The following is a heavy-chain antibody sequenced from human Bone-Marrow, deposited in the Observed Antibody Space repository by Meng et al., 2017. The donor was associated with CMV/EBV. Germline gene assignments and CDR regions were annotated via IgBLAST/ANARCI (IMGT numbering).Heavy chain of an antibody. V-gene: IGHV4-59*01. J-gene: IGHJ5*02. CDR1: GGSMNYYY. Sequence: SETLSLTCSVSGGSMNYYYWNWIRQPPGKGLEWIGHIYYTGSITYNPSLKSRVTISVDTSKSQVSLKLTSVTAADTAVYYCARGYEKYQLLYWFDPWGQGTLITVSS. D-gene: IGHD2-2*01. CDR3: ARGYEKYQLLYWFDP. CDR2: IYYTGSI.